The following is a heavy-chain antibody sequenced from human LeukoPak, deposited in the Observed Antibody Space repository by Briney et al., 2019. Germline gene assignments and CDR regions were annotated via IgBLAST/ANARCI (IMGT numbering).Heavy chain of an antibody. CDR1: GFTFSSYG. D-gene: IGHD6-13*01. Sequence: GGSLRLSCAASGFTFSSYGMHWVRQAPGKGLEWVAVIWYDGSNKYYADYVKGRFTISRDNSKNTLYLQMNSLRAEDTAVYYCARDRHSSPPGAHYFDYWGQGTLVTVSS. V-gene: IGHV3-33*01. J-gene: IGHJ4*02. CDR3: ARDRHSSPPGAHYFDY. CDR2: IWYDGSNK.